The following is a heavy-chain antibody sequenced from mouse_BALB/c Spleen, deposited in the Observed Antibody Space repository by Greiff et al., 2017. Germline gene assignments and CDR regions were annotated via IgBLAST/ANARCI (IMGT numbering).Heavy chain of an antibody. CDR2: ISDGGSYT. V-gene: IGHV5-4*02. Sequence: EVKLVESGGGLVKPGGSLKLSCAASGFTFSDYYMYWVRQTPEKRLEWVATISDGGSYTYYPDSVKGRFTISRDNAKNNLYLQMSSLKSEDTAMYYCARAYYDLDYWGQGTTLTVSS. CDR3: ARAYYDLDY. J-gene: IGHJ2*01. D-gene: IGHD2-4*01. CDR1: GFTFSDYY.